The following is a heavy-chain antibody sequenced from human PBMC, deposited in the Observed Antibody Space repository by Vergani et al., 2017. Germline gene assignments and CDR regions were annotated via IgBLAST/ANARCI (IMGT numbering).Heavy chain of an antibody. CDR1: GFTFSSYG. Sequence: QVQLVESGGGVVQPGRSLRLSCAAPGFTFSSYGMHWVRQAPGKGLEWVAVIWYDGSNKYYADSVKGRFTISRDNSKNTLYLQMNSLRAEDTAVYYCARVVGDYVWGSYRYAHDNWFDPWGQGTLVTVSS. J-gene: IGHJ5*02. CDR3: ARVVGDYVWGSYRYAHDNWFDP. D-gene: IGHD3-16*02. V-gene: IGHV3-33*08. CDR2: IWYDGSNK.